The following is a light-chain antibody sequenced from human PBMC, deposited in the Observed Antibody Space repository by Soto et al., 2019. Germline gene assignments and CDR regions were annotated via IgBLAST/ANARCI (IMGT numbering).Light chain of an antibody. CDR3: HQYVSSPFT. J-gene: IGKJ3*01. V-gene: IGKV3D-20*01. CDR1: QTIRSNY. Sequence: EIALTQSPATLSLSPGERATLSCGASQTIRSNYLAWYQQKPGLAPRLLIYDASTRATGIPDRFSGSGSGTDFTLTITRLEPGGFAVYFCHQYVSSPFTFGPGTKVDIK. CDR2: DAS.